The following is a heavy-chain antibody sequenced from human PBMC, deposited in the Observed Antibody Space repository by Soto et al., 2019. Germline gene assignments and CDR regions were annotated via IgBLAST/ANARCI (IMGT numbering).Heavy chain of an antibody. J-gene: IGHJ4*02. CDR2: ISCDGGET. V-gene: IGHV3-23*01. Sequence: GGSLRLSCAASGFTFSSYAMSWVRQAPGKGLEWVAAISCDGGETYHADSVKGRFTISRDNSKNTLYLQVNSLRAEDTAVYYCARKPETGTTVPFDYWGQGTLVTVSS. CDR3: ARKPETGTTVPFDY. D-gene: IGHD1-1*01. CDR1: GFTFSSYA.